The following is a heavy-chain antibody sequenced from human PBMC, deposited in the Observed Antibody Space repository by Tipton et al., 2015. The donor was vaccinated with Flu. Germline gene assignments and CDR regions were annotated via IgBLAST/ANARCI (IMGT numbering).Heavy chain of an antibody. J-gene: IGHJ4*02. CDR3: ARGYSSSLGLPFDY. Sequence: TLSLTCTVSGDSINSDYYWGWIRQPAGKGLEWIGRIYTSGSTNYNPSLKSRVTMSLDTSKNQFSMKLSSVTAADTAVYYCARGYSSSLGLPFDYWGQGTLVTVSS. CDR1: GDSINSDYY. CDR2: IYTSGST. V-gene: IGHV4-61*02. D-gene: IGHD6-19*01.